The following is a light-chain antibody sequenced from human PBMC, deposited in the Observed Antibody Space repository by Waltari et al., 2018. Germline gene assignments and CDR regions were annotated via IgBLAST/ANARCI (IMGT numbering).Light chain of an antibody. CDR1: SSDVGASTY. V-gene: IGLV2-8*01. CDR2: EVS. CDR3: SSDAGSNNYVI. J-gene: IGLJ2*01. Sequence: QSALTQPPSASGSLGQSVTISCTGTSSDVGASTYVSWYQQNPGKAPKLMIFEVSKRPSGVPDRFSGSRSGNTASLTVSGLQAEDEADYYCSSDAGSNNYVILGGGTKLTVL.